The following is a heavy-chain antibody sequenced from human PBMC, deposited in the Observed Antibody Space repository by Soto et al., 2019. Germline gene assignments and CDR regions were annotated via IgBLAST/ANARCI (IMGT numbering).Heavy chain of an antibody. Sequence: GGSLRLSCAASGFTFISYGMSWVRQAPGKGLEWVANIKQDGSEKYYVDSVKGRFTISRDNAKNSLYLQMNSLRAEDTAVYYCAVSLEWLPTKFDYWGQGTLVTVSS. V-gene: IGHV3-7*01. D-gene: IGHD3-3*01. J-gene: IGHJ4*02. CDR1: GFTFISYG. CDR2: IKQDGSEK. CDR3: AVSLEWLPTKFDY.